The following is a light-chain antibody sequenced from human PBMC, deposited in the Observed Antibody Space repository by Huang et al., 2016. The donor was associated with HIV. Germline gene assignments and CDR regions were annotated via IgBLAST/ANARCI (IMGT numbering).Light chain of an antibody. J-gene: IGKJ4*01. V-gene: IGKV1-9*01. CDR2: AAS. CDR3: QQLNTYPPA. Sequence: IQLTQSPSSLSASVGDRVTITCRASQGISSFLAWYQQKPGKAPKLLIYAASTLQSGVPSRFSGSGSVTDFTLTISSLQPEDFATYYCQQLNTYPPAFGGGTKVEI. CDR1: QGISSF.